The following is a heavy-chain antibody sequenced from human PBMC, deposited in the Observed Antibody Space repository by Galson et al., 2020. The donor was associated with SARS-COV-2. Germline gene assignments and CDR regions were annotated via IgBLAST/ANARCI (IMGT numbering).Heavy chain of an antibody. D-gene: IGHD3-22*01. CDR1: GFTFSDYY. J-gene: IGHJ4*02. V-gene: IGHV3-11*04. CDR2: ISSSGSTI. Sequence: NSGGSLRLSCAASGFTFSDYYMSWIRQAPGKGLEWVSYISSSGSTIYYADSVKGRFTISRDNAKNSLYLQMNSLRAEDMAVYYCARDPVSRGYYDYWGQGTLVTVSS. CDR3: ARDPVSRGYYDY.